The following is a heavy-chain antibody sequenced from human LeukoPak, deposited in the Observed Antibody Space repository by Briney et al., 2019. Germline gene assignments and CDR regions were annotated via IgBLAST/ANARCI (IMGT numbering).Heavy chain of an antibody. CDR1: GFTFSSST. V-gene: IGHV3-48*04. CDR3: ARDRRKFDY. J-gene: IGHJ4*02. CDR2: ISSVSSTI. Sequence: GGSLRLSCAAPGFTFSSSTMNWVRQAPGKGLEWVSYISSVSSTIYYADSVKGRFTISRDNANNSLFLQMNSLRAKDTAVYFCARDRRKFDYWGQGTLVTVSS.